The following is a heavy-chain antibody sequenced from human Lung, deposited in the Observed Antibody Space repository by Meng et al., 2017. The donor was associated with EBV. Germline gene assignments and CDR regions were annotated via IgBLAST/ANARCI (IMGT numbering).Heavy chain of an antibody. CDR1: GYTITSYG. CDR2: ISPFNGNS. Sequence: QLIESGGELKKPGASVKGPCKASGYTITSYGISWVRQAPGQGLEWMAWISPFNGNSNYAQELHGRVSMTTDTSTNTAYLELGSLRSDDTAVYYCARARQGIDYFDYWGQGTLVTVSS. CDR3: ARARQGIDYFDY. V-gene: IGHV1-18*01. J-gene: IGHJ4*02.